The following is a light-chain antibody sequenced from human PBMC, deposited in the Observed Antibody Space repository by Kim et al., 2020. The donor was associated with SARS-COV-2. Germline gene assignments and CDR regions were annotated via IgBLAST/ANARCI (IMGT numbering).Light chain of an antibody. Sequence: EIVMTQSPATLSVSPGERATLSCRASQSVTINLAWYQQKPGQAPRLLIYGASTRATGIPATFSGSGAGTQFTLTISSLQSEDFAVYYCQQYNNWPRTFGQGTKVEI. CDR1: QSVTIN. CDR2: GAS. V-gene: IGKV3-15*01. J-gene: IGKJ1*01. CDR3: QQYNNWPRT.